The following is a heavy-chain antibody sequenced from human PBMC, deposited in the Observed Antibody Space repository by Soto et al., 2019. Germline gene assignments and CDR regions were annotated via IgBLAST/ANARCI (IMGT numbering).Heavy chain of an antibody. Sequence: QVQLVESGGGVVQPGRSLRLSCAASGFTFSSYGMHWVRRAPGKGLEWVAVISYDGSNKYYADSVKGRFTISRDNSKNTLYLQMNSLRAEDTAVYYCAKEVGTGWYNGYYYYYGMDVWGQGTTVTVSS. CDR1: GFTFSSYG. CDR3: AKEVGTGWYNGYYYYYGMDV. V-gene: IGHV3-30*18. J-gene: IGHJ6*02. D-gene: IGHD6-19*01. CDR2: ISYDGSNK.